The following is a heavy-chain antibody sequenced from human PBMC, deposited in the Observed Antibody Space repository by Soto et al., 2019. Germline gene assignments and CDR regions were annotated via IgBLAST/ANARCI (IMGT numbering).Heavy chain of an antibody. CDR1: GFTFSSYA. D-gene: IGHD3-3*01. J-gene: IGHJ6*03. V-gene: IGHV3-23*01. CDR3: AKDRSRFLEWYSYYYYYYMDV. CDR2: ISGSGGST. Sequence: PGGSLRLSCAASGFTFSSYAMSWVRQAPGKGLEWVSAISGSGGSTYYADYVRGRFTISRDNSKNTLYLQMNSLRAEDTAVYYCAKDRSRFLEWYSYYYYYYMDVWGKGTTVTVSS.